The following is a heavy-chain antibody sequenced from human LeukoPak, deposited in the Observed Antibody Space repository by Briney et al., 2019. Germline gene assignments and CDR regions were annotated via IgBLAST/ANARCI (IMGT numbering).Heavy chain of an antibody. V-gene: IGHV3-23*01. Sequence: GGSLRLSCAASGFTFSSYAMSWVRQAPGKGLEWVSAISGSGGSTYYADSMKGRFTISRDNAKNSLYLQMNSLRAEDTAVYYCARAGSGDYWGQGTLVTVSS. J-gene: IGHJ4*02. D-gene: IGHD2-15*01. CDR3: ARAGSGDY. CDR2: ISGSGGST. CDR1: GFTFSSYA.